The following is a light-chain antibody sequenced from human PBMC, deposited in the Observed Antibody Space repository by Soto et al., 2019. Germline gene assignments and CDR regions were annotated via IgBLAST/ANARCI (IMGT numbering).Light chain of an antibody. Sequence: DIQMTQSPSSLSASVGDRVTITCRASQSIVTYLNWYLQKPGKAPKLLIYAASSLQSGVPSRFSGSGSGTDFTLTISSLQPEDFATYYCQQLHDYPITFGQGTRLEI. V-gene: IGKV1-39*01. CDR3: QQLHDYPIT. CDR1: QSIVTY. CDR2: AAS. J-gene: IGKJ5*01.